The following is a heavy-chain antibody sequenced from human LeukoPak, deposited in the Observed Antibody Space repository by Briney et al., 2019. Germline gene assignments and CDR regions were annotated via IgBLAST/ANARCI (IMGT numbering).Heavy chain of an antibody. D-gene: IGHD2-2*01. CDR2: ISAYNGNT. CDR1: GYTFTSYG. Sequence: ASVKVSCKASGYTFTSYGISWVRQAPGQGLEWMGWISAYNGNTNYAQKLQGRVTMTTDTSTSTAYMELRSLRSGDTAVYYCARVGHCSSTSCYYFDYWGQGTLVTVSS. J-gene: IGHJ4*02. CDR3: ARVGHCSSTSCYYFDY. V-gene: IGHV1-18*01.